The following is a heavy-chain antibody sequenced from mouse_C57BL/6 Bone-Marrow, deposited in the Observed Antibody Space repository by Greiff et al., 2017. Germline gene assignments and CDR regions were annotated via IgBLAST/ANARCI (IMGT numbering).Heavy chain of an antibody. J-gene: IGHJ4*01. Sequence: QVQLQQSGPELVKPGASVKLSCKASGYTFTRYDINWVKQRPGQGLEWIGWIYPRGGSTKYNEKFKGQATLTVDTSYSTAYMELHSQTSEDSAGYICATDYSRDYWGQGTSVTGSS. CDR2: IYPRGGST. CDR1: GYTFTRYD. CDR3: ATDYSRDY. V-gene: IGHV1-85*01.